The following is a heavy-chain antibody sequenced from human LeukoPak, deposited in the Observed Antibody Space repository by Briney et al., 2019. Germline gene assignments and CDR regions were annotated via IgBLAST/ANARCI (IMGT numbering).Heavy chain of an antibody. V-gene: IGHV3-43*02. CDR3: AKDIHMGSSWLVFDY. Sequence: GGSLRLSCAASGFTFDDYAMHWVRQAPGKGLEWVSLISGDGGSTYYANSVKGRFTISRDNNKNSLYLQMNSLRTEDTALYYCAKDIHMGSSWLVFDYWGQGTLVTVSS. CDR1: GFTFDDYA. D-gene: IGHD6-19*01. J-gene: IGHJ4*02. CDR2: ISGDGGST.